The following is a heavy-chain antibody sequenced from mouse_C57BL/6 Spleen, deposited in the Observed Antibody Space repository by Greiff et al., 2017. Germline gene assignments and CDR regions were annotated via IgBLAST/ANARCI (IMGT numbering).Heavy chain of an antibody. D-gene: IGHD2-4*01. J-gene: IGHJ4*01. CDR3: ARLLSTMITPGAMDY. Sequence: EVQGVESGGDLVKPGGSLKLSCAASGFTFSSYGMSWVRQTPDKRLEWVATISSGGSYTYYPDSVKGRFTISRANAKNTLYLQMSSLKSEDTAMYYCARLLSTMITPGAMDYWGQGTSVTVSS. CDR1: GFTFSSYG. CDR2: ISSGGSYT. V-gene: IGHV5-6*01.